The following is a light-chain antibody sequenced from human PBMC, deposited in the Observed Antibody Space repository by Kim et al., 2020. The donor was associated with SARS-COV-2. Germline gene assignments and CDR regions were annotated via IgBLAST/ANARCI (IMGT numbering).Light chain of an antibody. V-gene: IGKV3-11*01. Sequence: LSWSPGERATLSCRASQSVGSYLAWYQQKPGQAPRLLIYDASNRATGIPARFSGSGSGTDFTLTISSLEPEDFAVYYCQQRSNWLFGGGTKVDIK. CDR3: QQRSNWL. J-gene: IGKJ4*02. CDR1: QSVGSY. CDR2: DAS.